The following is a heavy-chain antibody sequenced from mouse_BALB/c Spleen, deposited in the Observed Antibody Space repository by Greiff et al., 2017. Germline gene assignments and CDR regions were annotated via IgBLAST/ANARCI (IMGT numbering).Heavy chain of an antibody. J-gene: IGHJ3*01. Sequence: VQLQESGPGLVAPSQSLSITCTVSGFSLTSYGVHWVRQPPGKGLEWLGVIWAGGSTNYNSALMSRLSISKDNSKSQVFLKMNSLQTDDTAMYYCAREAYYRYDEGAWFAYWGQGTLVTVSA. D-gene: IGHD2-14*01. CDR1: GFSLTSYG. V-gene: IGHV2-9*02. CDR2: IWAGGST. CDR3: AREAYYRYDEGAWFAY.